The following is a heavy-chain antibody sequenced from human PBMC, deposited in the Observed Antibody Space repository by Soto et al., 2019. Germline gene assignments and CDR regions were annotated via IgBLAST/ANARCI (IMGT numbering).Heavy chain of an antibody. D-gene: IGHD3-22*01. Sequence: LSLTCTVSGGSISSYYWSWIRQPPGKGLEWIGYIYYSGSTNYNPSLKSRVTISVDTSKNQFSLKLSSVTAADTAVYYCAREHWDSSGYYRDAFDIWGQGTMVTVSS. J-gene: IGHJ3*02. CDR3: AREHWDSSGYYRDAFDI. V-gene: IGHV4-59*01. CDR2: IYYSGST. CDR1: GGSISSYY.